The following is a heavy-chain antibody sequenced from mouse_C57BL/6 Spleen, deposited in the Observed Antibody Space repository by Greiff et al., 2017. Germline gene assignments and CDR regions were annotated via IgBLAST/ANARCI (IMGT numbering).Heavy chain of an antibody. CDR2: IDPSDSYT. J-gene: IGHJ1*03. CDR3: ARRRGYYYGSSWYFDV. CDR1: GYTFTSYW. V-gene: IGHV1-69*01. D-gene: IGHD1-1*01. Sequence: VQLQQPGAELVMPGASVKLSCKASGYTFTSYWMHWVKQRPGQGLEWIGEIDPSDSYTNYNQKFKGKSTLTVDKSSSTAYMQLSSLTSEDSAVYYCARRRGYYYGSSWYFDVWGTGTTVTVSS.